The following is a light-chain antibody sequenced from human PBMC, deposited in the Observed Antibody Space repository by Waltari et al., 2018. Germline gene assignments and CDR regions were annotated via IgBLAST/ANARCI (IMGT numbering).Light chain of an antibody. CDR1: TSDAGGYNS. J-gene: IGLJ3*02. CDR3: GSYTGSTTCV. V-gene: IGLV2-14*01. CDR2: DGS. Sequence: QSALTQPASVSGSPGQSITISCTGATSDAGGYNSVSWYQQRPGKAPKLLIFDGSNRPSGVSKRFAGSKSGNTASLTISGVQAEAEAAYYGGSYTGSTTCVFGGGTRLTVL.